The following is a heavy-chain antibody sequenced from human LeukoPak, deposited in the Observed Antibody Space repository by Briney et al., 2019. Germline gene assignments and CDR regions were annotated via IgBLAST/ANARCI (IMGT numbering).Heavy chain of an antibody. J-gene: IGHJ4*02. V-gene: IGHV4-59*01. CDR1: GGSISSYY. CDR2: IYYSGST. D-gene: IGHD3-22*01. Sequence: SETLSLTCSVSGGSISSYYWSWIRQPPGKGLEWIGYIYYSGSTNYNPSLKSRVTISVDTSKNQFSLKLSSVTAADTAVYYCARVPTYYYDSSGYYYRGDYFDYWGQGTLVTVSS. CDR3: ARVPTYYYDSSGYYYRGDYFDY.